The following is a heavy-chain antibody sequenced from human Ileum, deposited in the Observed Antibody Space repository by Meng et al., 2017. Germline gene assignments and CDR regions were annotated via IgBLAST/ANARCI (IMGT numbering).Heavy chain of an antibody. CDR2: IFHTGST. V-gene: IGHV4-4*02. Sequence: QVQPQELGPGLVEPSGTLSLTCVVSGDSISSSNWWNWVRQPPGKGLEWIGEIFHTGSTNYNPSLKSRVTISADKSKNQFSLNLSSVTAADTAVYYCATNKNKKIDYWGQGTLVTVSS. CDR3: ATNKNKKIDY. CDR1: GDSISSSNW. J-gene: IGHJ4*02. D-gene: IGHD2/OR15-2a*01.